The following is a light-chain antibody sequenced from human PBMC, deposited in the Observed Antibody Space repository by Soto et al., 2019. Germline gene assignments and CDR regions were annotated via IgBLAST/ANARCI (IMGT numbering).Light chain of an antibody. V-gene: IGKV1-9*01. J-gene: IGKJ1*01. CDR3: LGLSTHPRT. Sequence: DIQFTQSPSFLSASVGDTVTSTCRATQGISTYLAWYQQKPGTAPKNLIYGASTLQSGVPSRFRGSGPGTEFTLTISSLQPEDFTTSYCLGLSTHPRTFGQGTKVELK. CDR2: GAS. CDR1: QGISTY.